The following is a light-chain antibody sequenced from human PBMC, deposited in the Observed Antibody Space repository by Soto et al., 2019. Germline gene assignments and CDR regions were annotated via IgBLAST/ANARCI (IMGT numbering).Light chain of an antibody. CDR2: KVS. Sequence: DVEMNQSPLSLPVTLGQQASISCRSSQSLVSSDGNTNLNWFQQRPGQSPRRLIYKVSNRDSGVPDTFSDSGSGNDFTLKISMVEAEDVGVYYCMQGTDGPITFCQWTRLEIK. J-gene: IGKJ5*01. V-gene: IGKV2-30*01. CDR1: QSLVSSDGNTN. CDR3: MQGTDGPIT.